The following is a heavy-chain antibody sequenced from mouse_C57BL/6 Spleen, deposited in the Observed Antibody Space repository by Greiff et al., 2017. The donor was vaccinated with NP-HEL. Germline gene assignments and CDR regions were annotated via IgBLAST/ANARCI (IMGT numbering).Heavy chain of an antibody. CDR2: ISSGGSYT. CDR3: ARHLAYGSRGDYFDY. V-gene: IGHV5-6*01. CDR1: GFTFSSYG. Sequence: DVHLVESGGDLVKPGGSLKLSCAASGFTFSSYGMSWVRQTPDKRLEWVATISSGGSYTYYPDSVKGRFTISRDNAKNTLYLQMSSLKSEDTAMYYCARHLAYGSRGDYFDYWGQGTTLTVSS. J-gene: IGHJ2*01. D-gene: IGHD1-1*01.